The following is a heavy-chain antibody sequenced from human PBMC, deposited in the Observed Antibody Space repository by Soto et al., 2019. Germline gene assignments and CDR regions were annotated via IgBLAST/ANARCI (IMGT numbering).Heavy chain of an antibody. D-gene: IGHD4-17*01. CDR3: ARVSYGDYPNWFDP. CDR1: GGSISSGGYY. J-gene: IGHJ5*02. Sequence: QVQLQESGPGLVKPSQTLSLTCTVSGGSISSGGYYWSWIRQHPGKGLEWIGYIYYSGSTYYNPAFKSRVTISVDTSKNQFSLKLSSVTAADTAVYYCARVSYGDYPNWFDPWGQGTLVTVSS. CDR2: IYYSGST. V-gene: IGHV4-31*03.